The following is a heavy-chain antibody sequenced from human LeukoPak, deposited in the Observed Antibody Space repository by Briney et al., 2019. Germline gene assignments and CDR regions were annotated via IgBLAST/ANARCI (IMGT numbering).Heavy chain of an antibody. J-gene: IGHJ6*03. D-gene: IGHD3-22*01. V-gene: IGHV1-2*02. CDR2: INPNSGGT. Sequence: GASVKVSCKASGYTFTGYYMHWVRQAPGQGLEWMGWINPNSGGTNYAQKFQGRVTMTRHTSISTAYMELSRLRSDDTAVYYCARTYYYDSSGPSMDVWGKGTAVTVSS. CDR3: ARTYYYDSSGPSMDV. CDR1: GYTFTGYY.